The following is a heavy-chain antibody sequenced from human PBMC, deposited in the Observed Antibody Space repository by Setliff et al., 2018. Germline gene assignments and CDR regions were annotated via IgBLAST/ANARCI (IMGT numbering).Heavy chain of an antibody. V-gene: IGHV3-7*01. CDR2: IKQDGSEK. CDR3: ARDHGTVPGVDYMDV. D-gene: IGHD1-1*01. CDR1: GFTFTSYW. Sequence: GGSLRLSCEASGFTFTSYWMSWVRQAPGKGLEWVANIKQDGSEKYYVDSVKGRFAISRDDAKNSVYLQINSLRAEDTAVYYCARDHGTVPGVDYMDVWGKGTTVTVSS. J-gene: IGHJ6*03.